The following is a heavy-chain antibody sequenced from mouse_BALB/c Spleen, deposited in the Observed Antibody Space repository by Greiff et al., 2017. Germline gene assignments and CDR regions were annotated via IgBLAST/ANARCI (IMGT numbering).Heavy chain of an antibody. V-gene: IGHV3-6*02. D-gene: IGHD2-4*01. CDR1: GYSITSGYY. J-gene: IGHJ4*01. Sequence: EVHLVESGPGLVKPSQSLSLTCSVTGYSITSGYYWNWIRQFPGNKLEWMGYISYDGSNNYNPSLKNRISITRDTSKNQFFLKLNSVTTEDTATYYCARDDYDGYYYAMDYWGQGTSVTVSS. CDR2: ISYDGSN. CDR3: ARDDYDGYYYAMDY.